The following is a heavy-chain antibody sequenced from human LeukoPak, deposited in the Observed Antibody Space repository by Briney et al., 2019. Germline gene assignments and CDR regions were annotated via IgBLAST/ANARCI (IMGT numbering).Heavy chain of an antibody. CDR1: GGTFSSYA. J-gene: IGHJ4*02. CDR2: IIPIFGTA. D-gene: IGHD6-19*01. Sequence: SVTVSCTASGGTFSSYALSWVRQAPGQGLEWMGRIIPIFGTANYAQKFQGRVTITADEPTSTAYMELSSLRSEDTAIYYCARDARDMKYSSGWYGVGYFDYWGQGTLVTVSS. CDR3: ARDARDMKYSSGWYGVGYFDY. V-gene: IGHV1-69*13.